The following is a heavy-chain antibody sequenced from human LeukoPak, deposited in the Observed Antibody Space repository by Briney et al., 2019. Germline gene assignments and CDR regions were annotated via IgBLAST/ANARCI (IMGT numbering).Heavy chain of an antibody. J-gene: IGHJ4*02. CDR2: ISPGGGTT. Sequence: TGGSLRLSCAVSGFAFGSEAMSWVRQSPARGLEWVASISPGGGTTYYADYVKGRFTISRDNSKNTLYLQMNSLRAEDTAVYYCAKGFPRGAFDYWGQGTLVTVSS. CDR3: AKGFPRGAFDY. V-gene: IGHV3-23*01. CDR1: GFAFGSEA.